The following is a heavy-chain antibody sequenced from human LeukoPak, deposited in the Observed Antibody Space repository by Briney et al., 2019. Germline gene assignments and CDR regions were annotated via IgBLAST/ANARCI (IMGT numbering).Heavy chain of an antibody. CDR3: AKSLGYYYWPYYFDY. CDR2: ISGSGGST. J-gene: IGHJ4*02. D-gene: IGHD3-22*01. CDR1: GGSISSYY. V-gene: IGHV3-23*01. Sequence: ETLSLTCTVSGGSISSYYWSWIRQPPGKGLEWVSAISGSGGSTYYADSVKGRFTISRDNSKNTLYLQMNSLRAEDTAVYYCAKSLGYYYWPYYFDYWGQGTLVTVSS.